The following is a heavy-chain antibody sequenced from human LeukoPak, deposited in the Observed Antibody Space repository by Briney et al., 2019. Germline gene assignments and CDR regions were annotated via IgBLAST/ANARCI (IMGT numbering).Heavy chain of an antibody. Sequence: PSETLSLTCTVFGGSISTYYWSWIRQPPGKGLEWIEYIHYSGSTNYNPSLKSRVTISVDTSKKQFSLKMNSVTAADTAVYYCARVGAWDSPFDPWGQGTLVTVSS. D-gene: IGHD3-16*01. V-gene: IGHV4-59*01. J-gene: IGHJ5*02. CDR2: IHYSGST. CDR1: GGSISTYY. CDR3: ARVGAWDSPFDP.